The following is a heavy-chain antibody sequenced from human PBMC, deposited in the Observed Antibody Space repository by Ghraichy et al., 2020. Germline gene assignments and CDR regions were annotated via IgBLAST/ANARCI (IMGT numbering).Heavy chain of an antibody. J-gene: IGHJ3*02. D-gene: IGHD1-1*01. CDR2: ISSSGNTI. CDR3: ARDRYNWNDDAFDI. Sequence: GGSLRLSCAASGFTFSTYSMNWVRQAPGKGLEWVSYISSSGNTIYYADSVKGRFTISRDNAKNSLYLQMNSLRAEDTAVYFCARDRYNWNDDAFDIWGQGTMVTVSS. V-gene: IGHV3-48*04. CDR1: GFTFSTYS.